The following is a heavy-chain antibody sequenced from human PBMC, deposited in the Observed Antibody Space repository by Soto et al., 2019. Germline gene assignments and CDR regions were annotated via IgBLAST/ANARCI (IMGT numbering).Heavy chain of an antibody. CDR1: GGSISSYY. CDR3: ARGGVVVVVAATRGPDAFDI. J-gene: IGHJ3*02. CDR2: IYYSGST. V-gene: IGHV4-59*01. D-gene: IGHD2-15*01. Sequence: PSETLSLTCTVSGGSISSYYWSWIRQPPGKGLEWIGYIYYSGSTDYNPSLKSRVTISVDTSKNQFSLKLSSVTAADTAVYYCARGGVVVVVAATRGPDAFDIWGQGTMVTVSS.